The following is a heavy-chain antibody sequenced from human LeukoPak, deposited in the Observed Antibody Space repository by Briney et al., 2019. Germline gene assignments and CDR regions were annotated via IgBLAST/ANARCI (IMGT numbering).Heavy chain of an antibody. CDR2: TSGSGGST. V-gene: IGHV3-23*01. CDR3: AKDHWALGGSYYYDY. CDR1: GFTFSSYA. D-gene: IGHD1-26*01. Sequence: GGSLRLSCAASGFTFSSYAMSRVRQAPGKGLEWVSATSGSGGSTYYADSVKGRFTISRDNSKNTLYLQMNSLRAEDTAVYYCAKDHWALGGSYYYDYWGQGTLVTVSS. J-gene: IGHJ4*02.